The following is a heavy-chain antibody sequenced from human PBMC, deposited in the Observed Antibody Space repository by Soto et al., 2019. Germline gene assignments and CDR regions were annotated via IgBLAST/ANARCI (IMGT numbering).Heavy chain of an antibody. CDR1: GGSIGSSYW. J-gene: IGHJ4*02. D-gene: IGHD3-3*01. V-gene: IGHV4-4*02. CDR2: IYHSGST. CDR3: VTSLNYDFWRDGGRHYYFDY. Sequence: SETLSLTCAVSGGSIGSSYWWNWVRQPPGKGLEWIGKIYHSGSTNYNPSLKNRVTISVDKSNNQFSLRLSSVTAADAAVYFCVTSLNYDFWRDGGRHYYFDYWGQGTLVTVYS.